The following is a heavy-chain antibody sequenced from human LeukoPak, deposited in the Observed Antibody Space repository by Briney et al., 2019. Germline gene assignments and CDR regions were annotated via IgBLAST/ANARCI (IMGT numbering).Heavy chain of an antibody. CDR3: AKEGDNSVSGSQTIN. V-gene: IGHV3-23*01. J-gene: IGHJ4*02. CDR2: ISGSGGST. CDR1: GFTFSSYA. Sequence: GGSPRLSCAASGFTFSSYAMSWVRQAPGKGLEWVSAISGSGGSTYYADSVKGRFTISRDNFKNTLYLKMNSLRAENTAVYNCAKEGDNSVSGSQTINWGQGTLVTVSS. D-gene: IGHD3-10*01.